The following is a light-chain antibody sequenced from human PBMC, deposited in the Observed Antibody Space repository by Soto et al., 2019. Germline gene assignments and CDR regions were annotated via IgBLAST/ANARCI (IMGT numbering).Light chain of an antibody. CDR3: HTYATSKWK. CDR2: GAS. Sequence: IFLTQSRFAFSWSPGERSSVSCRASQTVDTNYLAWYQQIPGQAPSLLIYGASTRATGIPDRFSGSGSGKELSITISRMDPADYEVYYCHTYATSKWKFGQGTNVDIK. V-gene: IGKV3-20*01. J-gene: IGKJ1*01. CDR1: QTVDTNY.